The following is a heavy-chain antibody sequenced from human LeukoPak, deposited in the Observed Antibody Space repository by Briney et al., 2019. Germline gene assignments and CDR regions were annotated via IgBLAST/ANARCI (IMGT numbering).Heavy chain of an antibody. Sequence: SETLSLTCTVSGGSISSSSYYWGWIRQPPGKGLEWIGSIYYSGSTYYNPSLKSRVTISVDTSKNQFSLKLSSATAADTAVYYCARRGRWELKSPFDYWDQGTLVTVSS. D-gene: IGHD1-26*01. V-gene: IGHV4-39*01. CDR2: IYYSGST. CDR3: ARRGRWELKSPFDY. CDR1: GGSISSSSYY. J-gene: IGHJ4*02.